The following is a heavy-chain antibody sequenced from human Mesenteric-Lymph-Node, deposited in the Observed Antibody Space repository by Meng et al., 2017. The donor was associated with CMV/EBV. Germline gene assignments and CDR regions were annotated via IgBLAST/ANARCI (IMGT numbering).Heavy chain of an antibody. CDR3: ARDRHINMIRRPDYFFDS. CDR2: LESGGNT. V-gene: IGHV3-53*01. D-gene: IGHD3-10*01. J-gene: IGHJ4*02. CDR1: GFTVITTF. Sequence: GGSLRLSCAASGFTVITTFMSWVRQTPGKGLEWVSLLESGGNTFYADSVKGRFTISRDNSKTSLYLQMNSLRVEDTATYFCARDRHINMIRRPDYFFDSWGQGTLVTVSS.